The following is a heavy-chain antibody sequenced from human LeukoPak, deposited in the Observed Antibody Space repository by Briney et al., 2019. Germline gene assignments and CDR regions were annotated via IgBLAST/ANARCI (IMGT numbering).Heavy chain of an antibody. V-gene: IGHV4-59*12. Sequence: SETLSLTCTVFGDSLTYYYWNWIRQSPAKGLEWVGYIYHNVFIKYNLPLKSRDSTSLDSSRNHVSLMMTAVTAPDTPAYYCARALNLGRNEGDSWFDPWGQGTLVSASS. CDR3: ARALNLGRNEGDSWFDP. J-gene: IGHJ5*02. D-gene: IGHD1-1*01. CDR1: GDSLTYYY. CDR2: IYHNVFI.